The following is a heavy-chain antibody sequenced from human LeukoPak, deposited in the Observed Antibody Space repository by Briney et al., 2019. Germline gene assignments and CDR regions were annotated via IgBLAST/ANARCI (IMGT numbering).Heavy chain of an antibody. Sequence: ASVKVSCKASGYTFTGYYMHWVRQATGQGLEWMGWINPNSGGTNYAQKFQGRVTMTRDTSISTAYMELSRLRSDDTAVYYCAREFSGNPGYYGMDVWGQGTTVTVSS. CDR2: INPNSGGT. J-gene: IGHJ6*02. V-gene: IGHV1-2*02. CDR3: AREFSGNPGYYGMDV. CDR1: GYTFTGYY. D-gene: IGHD3-10*01.